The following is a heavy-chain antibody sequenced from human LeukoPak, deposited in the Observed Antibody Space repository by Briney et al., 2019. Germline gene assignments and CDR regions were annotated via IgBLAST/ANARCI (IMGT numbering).Heavy chain of an antibody. Sequence: SGTLSLTCAVSGDSISSNKWWSWVRQPPGKGLEWIGEIYHSGSTNYNPSLKSRVTISVDTSKNQFSLKLSSVTAADTAVYYCARRTYYYGSGYMDVWGKGTTVTVSS. CDR3: ARRTYYYGSGYMDV. J-gene: IGHJ6*04. V-gene: IGHV4-4*02. D-gene: IGHD3-10*01. CDR2: IYHSGST. CDR1: GDSISSNKW.